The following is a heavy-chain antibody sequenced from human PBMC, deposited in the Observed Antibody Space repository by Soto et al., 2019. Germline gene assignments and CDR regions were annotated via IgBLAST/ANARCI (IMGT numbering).Heavy chain of an antibody. CDR2: ISGSGGAT. V-gene: IGHV3-23*01. CDR1: GFTFKDCV. J-gene: IGHJ4*02. D-gene: IGHD2-21*02. CDR3: ARTRTAFYRYYFDS. Sequence: GGSLRLSCSTSGFTFKDCVISWVRQAPGKGLEWVSGISGSGGATYYTDSVEGRFTISKDFSKNTVSLQMTGLRVDDTAVYYCARTRTAFYRYYFDSWGQGALVTAPQ.